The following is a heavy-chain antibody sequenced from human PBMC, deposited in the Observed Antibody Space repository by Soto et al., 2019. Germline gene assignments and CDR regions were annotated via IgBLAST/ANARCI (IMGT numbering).Heavy chain of an antibody. J-gene: IGHJ4*02. D-gene: IGHD3-10*01. CDR1: GGSFSGYY. Sequence: PPETLSHTYAVYGGSFSGYYWIWIRHPPGKGMEWIGEINHSGSTNYNPSLKSRVTISVDTSKNQFSLKLSSVTAADTAVYYCARERYYYGSGSYLGYWGQVTLVTVS. CDR3: ARERYYYGSGSYLGY. V-gene: IGHV4-34*01. CDR2: INHSGST.